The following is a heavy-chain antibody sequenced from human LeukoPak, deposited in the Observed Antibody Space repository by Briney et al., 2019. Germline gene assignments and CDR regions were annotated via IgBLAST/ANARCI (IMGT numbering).Heavy chain of an antibody. CDR1: GGSISSYY. CDR3: ARRQWLLIDDAFDI. D-gene: IGHD3-22*01. V-gene: IGHV4-4*09. CDR2: IYTSGST. Sequence: PSETLSLTCTVSGGSISSYYWSWIRQPPGKGLEWIGYIYTSGSTNYNPSLKSRVTISVDTSKNQFSLKLSSVTAADTAVYYCARRQWLLIDDAFDIWGQGTMVTVSS. J-gene: IGHJ3*02.